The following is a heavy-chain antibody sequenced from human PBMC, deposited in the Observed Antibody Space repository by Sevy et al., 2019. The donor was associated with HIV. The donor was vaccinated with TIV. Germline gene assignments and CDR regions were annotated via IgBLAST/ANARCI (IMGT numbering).Heavy chain of an antibody. Sequence: GGSLRLSCAASGFTFSKYWMGWVRQAPGKGLEWVANIKQDAGQKYYVDSVKGRFTISRDNAKNSLYLQMNSLRAEYTAVYFCAGDDGNYYFDYWGQGTLVTVSS. J-gene: IGHJ4*02. CDR3: AGDDGNYYFDY. D-gene: IGHD1-7*01. V-gene: IGHV3-7*01. CDR1: GFTFSKYW. CDR2: IKQDAGQK.